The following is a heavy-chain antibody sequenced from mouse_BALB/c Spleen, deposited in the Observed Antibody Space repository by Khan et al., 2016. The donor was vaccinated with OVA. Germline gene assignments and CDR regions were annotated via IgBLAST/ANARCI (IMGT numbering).Heavy chain of an antibody. J-gene: IGHJ2*01. D-gene: IGHD3-1*01. CDR3: ARRGAARATGDYVDY. Sequence: VQLQQSGAELVRPGTSVKMSCKAAGYTFTNYWIGWVKQRPGHGLEWIGDTYPGGGYTNYNEKFKGKATLTADTSSSTAYMQLRGMTSADSASYYCARRGAARATGDYVDYWGQGTTLTVSS. V-gene: IGHV1-63*02. CDR2: TYPGGGYT. CDR1: GYTFTNYW.